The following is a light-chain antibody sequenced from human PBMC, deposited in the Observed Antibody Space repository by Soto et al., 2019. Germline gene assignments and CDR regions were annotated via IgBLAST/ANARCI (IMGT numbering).Light chain of an antibody. CDR3: QQYNSYPVT. Sequence: DIQMTQSPSTLSASVGDRVTITCRASQSISSWLAWYQQRPGRAPEVLIYDASSLESGVPSRFSGSGSGTEFTLTISSLQPDDFATYYCQQYNSYPVTSGGGTKVEIK. CDR2: DAS. CDR1: QSISSW. J-gene: IGKJ4*01. V-gene: IGKV1-5*01.